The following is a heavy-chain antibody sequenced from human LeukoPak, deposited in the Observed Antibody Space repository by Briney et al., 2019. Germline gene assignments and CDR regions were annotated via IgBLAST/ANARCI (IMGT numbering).Heavy chain of an antibody. V-gene: IGHV3-48*02. D-gene: IGHD1-26*01. CDR1: GFTFSSYS. J-gene: IGHJ4*02. Sequence: GGSPRLSCGASGFTFSSYSMNWVRQAPGKGLEWVSHITASGTAMFYADSVKGRFTISRDNAKNSLYLQMNSLRDEDTAVYYCASSGSYRFDYWGQGTLVTVSS. CDR3: ASSGSYRFDY. CDR2: ITASGTAM.